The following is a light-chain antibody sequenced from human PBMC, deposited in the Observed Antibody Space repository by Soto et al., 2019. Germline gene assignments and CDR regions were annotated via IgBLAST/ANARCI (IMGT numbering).Light chain of an antibody. V-gene: IGKV3-15*01. CDR3: QQYETFWT. CDR1: QNIRSS. J-gene: IGKJ1*01. Sequence: EVVMTQSPASLSASPGERVTLSCRASQNIRSSLAWYQQRPGQAPRLLIYDASTRATGIPPRFSGGGSGTEFTVTISSLQPDDFATYYCQQYETFWTFGQGTKVDIK. CDR2: DAS.